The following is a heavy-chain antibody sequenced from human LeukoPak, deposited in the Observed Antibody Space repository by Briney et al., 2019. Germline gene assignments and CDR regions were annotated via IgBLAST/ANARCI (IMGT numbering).Heavy chain of an antibody. CDR1: GYTFTGYY. J-gene: IGHJ5*02. CDR3: ARDVPAGNNWFDP. V-gene: IGHV1-2*02. Sequence: ASVKVSCKASGYTFTGYYMHWVRQAPGQGLEGMGWINPNSGGTNYAQKFQGRVTMTRDTSISTAYVELSRLRSDDTAVYYCARDVPAGNNWFDPWGQGTLVTVSS. D-gene: IGHD6-13*01. CDR2: INPNSGGT.